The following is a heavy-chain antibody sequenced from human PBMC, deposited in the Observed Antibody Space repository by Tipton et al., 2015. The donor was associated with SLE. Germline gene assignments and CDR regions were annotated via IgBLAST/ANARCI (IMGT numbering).Heavy chain of an antibody. Sequence: TLSLTCTLSDGSISSYYWGWIRQPPGKGLEWIGYIYYSGGSNYNPSLKSRVTISVDTSKNQFSLKLSSVTAEDTAVYYCARGAGGYMDVWGKGTTVTVSS. CDR1: DGSISSYY. V-gene: IGHV4-59*12. J-gene: IGHJ6*03. D-gene: IGHD6-19*01. CDR3: ARGAGGYMDV. CDR2: IYYSGGS.